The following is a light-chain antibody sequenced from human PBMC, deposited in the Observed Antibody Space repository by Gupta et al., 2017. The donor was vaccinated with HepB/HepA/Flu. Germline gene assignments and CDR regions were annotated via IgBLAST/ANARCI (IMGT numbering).Light chain of an antibody. Sequence: DMVLTQSPATLSVSPGERATLSCRASQYVSTNLAWYHQTPGKAPRLLIYDASTRATGIPARFSGSGSGTEFTLTISSLQSEDFGGYYCQQYNSWPPSFTFGPGTKVEIK. V-gene: IGKV3-15*01. J-gene: IGKJ3*01. CDR3: QQYNSWPPSFT. CDR1: QYVSTN. CDR2: DAS.